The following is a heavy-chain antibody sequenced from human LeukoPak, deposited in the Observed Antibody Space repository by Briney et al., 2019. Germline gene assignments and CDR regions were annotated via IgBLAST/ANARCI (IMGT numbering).Heavy chain of an antibody. V-gene: IGHV3-15*01. CDR3: TTTGTA. Sequence: PGGSLRLSFAASGFIFSNEWMIWVRQAPGKGLEWVARIKTKSGGGATDYAAPVKGRFTISRDDSKNALYLQMNSLKTEDTAVYYCTTTGTAWGQGTLVTVSS. CDR1: GFIFSNEW. D-gene: IGHD2-8*02. CDR2: IKTKSGGGAT. J-gene: IGHJ1*01.